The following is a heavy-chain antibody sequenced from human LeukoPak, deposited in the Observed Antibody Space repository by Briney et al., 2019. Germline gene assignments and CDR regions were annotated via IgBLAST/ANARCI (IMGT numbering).Heavy chain of an antibody. CDR1: GFTFSSYW. V-gene: IGHV3-74*01. J-gene: IGHJ4*02. CDR3: ASPLRYCSGGSCLYYFDY. Sequence: GGSLRLSCAASGFTFSSYWMHWVRQAPGKGLVWVSRINSDGRSTSYADSVKGRFTISRDNAKNTLYLQMNSLRAEDTAVYYCASPLRYCSGGSCLYYFDYWGQGTLVTVSS. D-gene: IGHD2-15*01. CDR2: INSDGRST.